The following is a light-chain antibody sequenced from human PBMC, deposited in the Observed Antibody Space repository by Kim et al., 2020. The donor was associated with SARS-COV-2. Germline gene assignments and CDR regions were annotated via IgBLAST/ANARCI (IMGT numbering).Light chain of an antibody. V-gene: IGKV1-27*01. Sequence: ASVGDRVTITCRASQDIRKYLAWFQLKPGKAPKLLIYAASALQPGVPSRFSGSGSGTDFTLTVTSLQPEDVATYYCQKCDSAPWTFGQGTKVDIK. CDR1: QDIRKY. J-gene: IGKJ1*01. CDR2: AAS. CDR3: QKCDSAPWT.